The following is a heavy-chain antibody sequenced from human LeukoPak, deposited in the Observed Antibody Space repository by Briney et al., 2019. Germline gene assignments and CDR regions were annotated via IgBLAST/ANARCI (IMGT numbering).Heavy chain of an antibody. J-gene: IGHJ4*02. CDR1: GYSFTSYW. D-gene: IGHD3-10*01. V-gene: IGHV5-51*01. CDR2: IYPGDSDT. Sequence: GESLKISCKGSGYSFTSYWNGWVRQMPGKGLEWMGIIYPGDSDTRYSPSFQGQVTTSADKSISTAYLQWSSLKASDTAMYYCARHRSYYGSGSYSYFDYWGQGTLVTVSS. CDR3: ARHRSYYGSGSYSYFDY.